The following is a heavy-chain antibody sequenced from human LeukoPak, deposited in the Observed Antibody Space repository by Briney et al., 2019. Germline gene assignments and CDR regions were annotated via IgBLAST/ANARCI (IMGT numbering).Heavy chain of an antibody. CDR2: IYPGDSDT. V-gene: IGHV5-51*01. D-gene: IGHD3-10*01. CDR1: GYSFTSSW. Sequence: GESLKISCKGSGYSFTSSWIAWVRQMPGKGLDWMGIIYPGDSDTRYSPSFQGPVPISADKSISTAYLQWSSLKASDTAMYYCARLQHYYGSGSYYNMLDYWGQGTLVTVSS. CDR3: ARLQHYYGSGSYYNMLDY. J-gene: IGHJ4*02.